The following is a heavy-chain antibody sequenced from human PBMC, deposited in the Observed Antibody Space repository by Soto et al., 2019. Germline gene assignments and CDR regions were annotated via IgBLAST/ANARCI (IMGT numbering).Heavy chain of an antibody. CDR3: AREAIIVIAAPEYYFDY. V-gene: IGHV3-66*01. CDR2: IYSGGYT. D-gene: IGHD3-22*01. CDR1: GFDVSNTD. Sequence: GGFLRLSCAASGFDVSNTDMSWVRQAPGKGLEWVSVIYSGGYTNYADSVKGRFIVSRDSPKNTLYLQMDSLRAEDTAVYYCAREAIIVIAAPEYYFDYWGLGTLVTVSS. J-gene: IGHJ4*02.